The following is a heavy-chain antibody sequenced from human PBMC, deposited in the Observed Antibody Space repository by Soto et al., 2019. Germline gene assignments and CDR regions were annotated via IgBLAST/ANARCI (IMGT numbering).Heavy chain of an antibody. Sequence: GESLKISCKGSGYSFTSYWIGWVRQMPGKGLEWMGIIYPGDSDTRYSPSFQGQVTISADKSISTAYLQWSNLKASDTAMYYCARQKGYCSGGSCYSDPDYYYYGMDVWGQGTTVTVSS. CDR1: GYSFTSYW. V-gene: IGHV5-51*01. CDR2: IYPGDSDT. J-gene: IGHJ6*02. D-gene: IGHD2-15*01. CDR3: ARQKGYCSGGSCYSDPDYYYYGMDV.